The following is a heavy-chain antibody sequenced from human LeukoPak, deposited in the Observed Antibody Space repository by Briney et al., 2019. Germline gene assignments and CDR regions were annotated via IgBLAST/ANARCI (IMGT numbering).Heavy chain of an antibody. D-gene: IGHD2-15*01. V-gene: IGHV1-69*05. J-gene: IGHJ6*03. CDR3: ARDHQSLGYCSGGSCPGRYYYYYMDV. CDR1: GGTFSSYA. CDR2: IIPIFGTA. Sequence: GASVKVSRKASGGTFSSYAISWVRQAPGQGLEWMGRIIPIFGTANYAQKFQGRVTITTDESTSTAYMELSSLRSEDTAVYYCARDHQSLGYCSGGSCPGRYYYYYMDVRGKGTTVTVSS.